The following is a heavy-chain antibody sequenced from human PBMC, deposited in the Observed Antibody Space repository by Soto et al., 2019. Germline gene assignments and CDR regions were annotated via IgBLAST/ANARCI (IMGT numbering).Heavy chain of an antibody. CDR2: IYFDGITT. J-gene: IGHJ4*02. CDR3: ARGGAMGVDY. V-gene: IGHV3-74*01. Sequence: GESVKISCTAFGFTFNTHWMHWVRQAPGKGLVWVSRIYFDGITTNYADSVKGRLTVSRDNAKNTVYLHVNTLRDEDTDVYYCARGGAMGVDYWGQGTLVTVSS. D-gene: IGHD1-26*01. CDR1: GFTFNTHW.